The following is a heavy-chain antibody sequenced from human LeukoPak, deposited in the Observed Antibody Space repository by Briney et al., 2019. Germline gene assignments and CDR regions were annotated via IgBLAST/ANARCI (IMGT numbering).Heavy chain of an antibody. D-gene: IGHD6-19*01. CDR3: ARDLRYSSGWSASGMDV. CDR2: IRYDGSNK. CDR1: GFTFSSYG. V-gene: IGHV3-30*02. J-gene: IGHJ6*03. Sequence: PGGSLRLSCAASGFTFSSYGMHWVRQAPGKGLEWVAFIRYDGSNKYYADSVKGRFTISRDNSKNMLYLQMNSLRAEDTAVYYCARDLRYSSGWSASGMDVWGKGTTVTISS.